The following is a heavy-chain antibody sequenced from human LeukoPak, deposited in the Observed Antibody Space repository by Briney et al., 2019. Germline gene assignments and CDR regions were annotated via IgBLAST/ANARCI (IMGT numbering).Heavy chain of an antibody. J-gene: IGHJ3*02. CDR3: ARAPTVGATEDAFDI. D-gene: IGHD1-26*01. CDR1: GGSVSGYY. CDR2: VYCSGST. V-gene: IGHV4-59*02. Sequence: SETLSLTCVVSGGSVSGYYWGWIRQPPGRGLEWIGYVYCSGSTNYNPSFKSRITISVDTSRNQFSLQLSSVTAADTAVYYCARAPTVGATEDAFDIWGQGTMVTVSS.